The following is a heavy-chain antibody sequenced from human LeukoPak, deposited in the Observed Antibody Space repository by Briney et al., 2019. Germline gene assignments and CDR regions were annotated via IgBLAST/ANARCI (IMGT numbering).Heavy chain of an antibody. Sequence: GGSLRLSCAASGFTFDDYAMHWVRQAPGKGLELVSLISGDGGSTYYADSVKGRFTISRDNSKNSLYLQMNSLRTEDTALYYCAIAPDYGGNSFDYWGQGTLVTVSS. D-gene: IGHD4-23*01. CDR1: GFTFDDYA. CDR3: AIAPDYGGNSFDY. J-gene: IGHJ4*02. CDR2: ISGDGGST. V-gene: IGHV3-43*02.